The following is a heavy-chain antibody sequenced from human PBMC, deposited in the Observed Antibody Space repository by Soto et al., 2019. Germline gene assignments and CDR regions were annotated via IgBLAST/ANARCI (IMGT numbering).Heavy chain of an antibody. Sequence: PGGSLRLSCVGSGFTFSDSVMAWVRQAPGKGLEWLSVMSGDGRTRDALSVTGRFTISRDNSKNTLYLQMRSLRAEDAAAYYCVKWQTASCDSLPCTGCDFWGQGTQVSVAS. CDR2: MSGDGRT. CDR1: GFTFSDSV. CDR3: VKWQTASCDSLPCTGCDF. J-gene: IGHJ4*02. D-gene: IGHD2-8*02. V-gene: IGHV3-23*01.